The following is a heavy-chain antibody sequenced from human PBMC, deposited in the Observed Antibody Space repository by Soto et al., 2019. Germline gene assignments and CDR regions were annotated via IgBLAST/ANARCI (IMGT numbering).Heavy chain of an antibody. CDR3: ATDSNDYGLESY. D-gene: IGHD4-17*01. Sequence: ASVKVSCKVSGYTLTELSMHWVRQAPGKGLEWMGGFDPEDGETIYAQKFQGRVTMTEDTSTDTAYMELSSLRSEDTAVYYCATDSNDYGLESYWGQGTLVTVS. J-gene: IGHJ4*02. CDR1: GYTLTELS. CDR2: FDPEDGET. V-gene: IGHV1-24*01.